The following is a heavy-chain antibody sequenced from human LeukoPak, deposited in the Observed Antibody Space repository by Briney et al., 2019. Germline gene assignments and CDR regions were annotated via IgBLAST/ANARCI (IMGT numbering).Heavy chain of an antibody. CDR1: GGSISSYY. J-gene: IGHJ4*02. CDR2: IYYSGST. V-gene: IGHV4-59*01. Sequence: SETLSLTCTVSGGSISSYYWGWIRQPPGKGLEWIGYIYYSGSTNYNPSLKSRVTISVDTSKNQFSLKLTSMTAADTAVHYCARGAVAGYSNAPLDYWGPGTLVTVSS. D-gene: IGHD6-13*01. CDR3: ARGAVAGYSNAPLDY.